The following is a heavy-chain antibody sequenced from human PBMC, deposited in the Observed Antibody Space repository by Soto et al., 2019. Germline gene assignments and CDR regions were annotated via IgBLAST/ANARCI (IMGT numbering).Heavy chain of an antibody. V-gene: IGHV4-34*01. Sequence: SETLSLTCAVYGGSFSGYYWSWIRQPPGTGLEWIGEINHSGSTNYNPSLKSRVTISVDTSKNQFSLKLSSVTAADTAVYYCARVRRAARPRYYYYAMDVWGQGTTVIVSS. CDR1: GGSFSGYY. J-gene: IGHJ6*02. CDR3: ARVRRAARPRYYYYAMDV. CDR2: INHSGST. D-gene: IGHD6-6*01.